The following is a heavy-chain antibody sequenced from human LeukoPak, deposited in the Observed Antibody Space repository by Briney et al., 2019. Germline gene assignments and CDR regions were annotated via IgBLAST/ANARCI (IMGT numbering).Heavy chain of an antibody. D-gene: IGHD1-26*01. J-gene: IGHJ4*02. CDR1: GFTFSNYV. Sequence: GGSLRLSCAASGFTFSNYVMTWVRQAPGKGLEWVSVISGSGTTYYADSVKGRFTISRDNSKNTLYLQMNSLRAEDTAIYYCARVYSGGFPHLDYWGQGTLVTVSS. CDR2: ISGSGTT. V-gene: IGHV3-23*01. CDR3: ARVYSGGFPHLDY.